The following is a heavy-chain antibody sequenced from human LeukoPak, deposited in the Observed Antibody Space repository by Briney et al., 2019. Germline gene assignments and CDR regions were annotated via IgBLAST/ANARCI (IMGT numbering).Heavy chain of an antibody. V-gene: IGHV4-34*01. CDR1: GGSFSGYY. CDR2: INHSGST. Sequence: PSETLSLTCAVYGGSFSGYYWSWIRQPPGKGLEWIGEINHSGSTNYNPSLKSRVTISVDTSKNQFSLKLSSVAAADTAVYYCASAPSGYNNWFDPWGQGTLVTVSS. CDR3: ASAPSGYNNWFDP. J-gene: IGHJ5*02. D-gene: IGHD3-22*01.